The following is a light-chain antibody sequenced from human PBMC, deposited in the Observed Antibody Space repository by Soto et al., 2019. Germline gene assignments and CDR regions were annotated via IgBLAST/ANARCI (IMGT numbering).Light chain of an antibody. V-gene: IGKV3-15*01. Sequence: TTSRSTLSQSQRKSATLSCRPSQSVSSDLAWYQQKPGQAPRLLIYYTSTGATGFPARFSGGGSGKEFTLTISSLQSEDSAFYCCQQDNKLPITFGQGTRLEI. J-gene: IGKJ5*01. CDR1: QSVSSD. CDR3: QQDNKLPIT. CDR2: YTS.